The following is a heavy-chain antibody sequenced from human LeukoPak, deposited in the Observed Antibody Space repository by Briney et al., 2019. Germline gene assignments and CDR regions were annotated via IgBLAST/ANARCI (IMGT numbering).Heavy chain of an antibody. CDR1: GYTFTGYY. V-gene: IGHV1-2*02. J-gene: IGHJ4*02. Sequence: ASVKVSCKASGYTFTGYYIHWVRQAPGQGLEWMGWINHSSGGTYYAQSFQGRVTMTRDTSISTAYMELSRLRSDDTAVYYCARAALGVWFGEPLGGPTEYWGQGTLVTVSS. CDR3: ARAALGVWFGEPLGGPTEY. CDR2: INHSSGGT. D-gene: IGHD3-10*01.